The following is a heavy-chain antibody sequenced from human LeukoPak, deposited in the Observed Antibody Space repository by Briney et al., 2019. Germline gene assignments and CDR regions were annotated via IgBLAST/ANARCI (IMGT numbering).Heavy chain of an antibody. D-gene: IGHD3-22*01. CDR3: AKDPRYYYDSSGYYPNWFDP. CDR1: GFTFSSYA. J-gene: IGHJ5*02. V-gene: IGHV3-23*01. Sequence: GGSLRLSCAASGFTFSSYAMSWVRQAPGKGLEWVSAISGSGGSTYYADSVKGRLTISRDNSKNTLYLQTNSLRAEDTAVYYCAKDPRYYYDSSGYYPNWFDPWGQGTLVTVSS. CDR2: ISGSGGST.